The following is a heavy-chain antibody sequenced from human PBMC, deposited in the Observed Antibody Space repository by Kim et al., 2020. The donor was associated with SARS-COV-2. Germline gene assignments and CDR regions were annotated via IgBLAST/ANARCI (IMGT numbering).Heavy chain of an antibody. Sequence: RGGSTYYADSVKGRFPISRHNSKNTLYLQMNSLGAEDTAVYYCARGIVGVWGQGTTVTVSS. D-gene: IGHD1-26*01. V-gene: IGHV3-53*04. J-gene: IGHJ6*02. CDR3: ARGIVGV. CDR2: RGGST.